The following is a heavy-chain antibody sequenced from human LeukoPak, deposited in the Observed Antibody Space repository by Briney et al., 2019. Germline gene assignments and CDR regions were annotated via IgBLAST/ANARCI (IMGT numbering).Heavy chain of an antibody. CDR1: GFTFSTYE. J-gene: IGHJ3*02. D-gene: IGHD5-24*01. CDR3: ARERRDGYDWDDAFDI. Sequence: QPGGSLGLSCAASGFTFSTYEINWVRQAPGKGLEWVSYISSSGTTIHHADSVKGRFTISRDNAKNSLYLQMNSPRAEDTAVYYCARERRDGYDWDDAFDIWGQGTLVTVSS. CDR2: ISSSGTTI. V-gene: IGHV3-48*03.